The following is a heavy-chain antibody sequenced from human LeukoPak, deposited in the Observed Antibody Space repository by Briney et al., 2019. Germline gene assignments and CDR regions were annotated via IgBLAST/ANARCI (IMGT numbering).Heavy chain of an antibody. D-gene: IGHD3-10*01. CDR3: ARDGTAIDWYFDL. V-gene: IGHV4-30-4*08. J-gene: IGHJ2*01. CDR1: GGSVSSDNYY. CDR2: IYYSGST. Sequence: SETLSLTCTVSGGSVSSDNYYWSWIRQPPGKGLEWIGYIYYSGSTYYNPSLKSRVTISVDTSKNQFSLKLSSVTAADTAVYYCARDGTAIDWYFDLWGRGTLVTVSS.